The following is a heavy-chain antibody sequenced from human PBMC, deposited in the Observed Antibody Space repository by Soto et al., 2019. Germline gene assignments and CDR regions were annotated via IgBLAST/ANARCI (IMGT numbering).Heavy chain of an antibody. J-gene: IGHJ4*02. CDR2: ISAYNGNT. V-gene: IGHV1-18*01. Sequence: QVQLVQSGAEVKKPGASVKVSCKASGYTFSSYGISWVRQAPGQGLEWMGWISAYNGNTKYAQKIQGRVTMTTDTTASTAYMELRSLRSEDTAVYSCARDAPPVDYWGQGTLVTVSS. CDR1: GYTFSSYG. CDR3: ARDAPPVDY.